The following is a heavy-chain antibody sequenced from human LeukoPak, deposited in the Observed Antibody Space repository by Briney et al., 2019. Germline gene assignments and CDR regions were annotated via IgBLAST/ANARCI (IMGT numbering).Heavy chain of an antibody. CDR3: APPFQTTVTTFNY. CDR1: GYTFTGYY. V-gene: IGHV1-2*02. Sequence: ASVKVSCKASGYTFTGYYMHWVRQAPGQGLEWMGWINPNSGGTNYAQKFQGRVTMTRDTSISTAYMELSRLRSDDTAVYYCAPPFQTTVTTFNYWGQGTLVTVSS. CDR2: INPNSGGT. D-gene: IGHD4-17*01. J-gene: IGHJ4*02.